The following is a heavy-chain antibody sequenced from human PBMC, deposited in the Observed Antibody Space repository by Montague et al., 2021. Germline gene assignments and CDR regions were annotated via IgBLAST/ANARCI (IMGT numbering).Heavy chain of an antibody. CDR2: IFWDDDK. CDR3: APKIAAHKAHDGFSA. Sequence: PELAKPTQTLTLTRTFSGFSLATSGVGVAWLRQPPGKALEWLALIFWDDDKRYSPSLKSRLTITKDTTKNQVVLTLTNMDPVDTATYFCAPKIAAHKAHDGFSAWGQGTVVTVSA. CDR1: GFSLATSGVG. J-gene: IGHJ3*01. D-gene: IGHD6-13*01. V-gene: IGHV2-5*02.